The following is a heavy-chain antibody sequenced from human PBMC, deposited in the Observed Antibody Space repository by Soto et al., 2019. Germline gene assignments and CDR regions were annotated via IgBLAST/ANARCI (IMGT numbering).Heavy chain of an antibody. CDR1: GYTFTTYG. Sequence: QVQLVQSGAEVKKPGASVKVSCKASGYTFTTYGISWVRQAPGQGLEWMGWISAYNGNTNSAQKLQGRVTMTTDTSTSTGYMELRSLRSDDTAVYYCARDSVYCSSDSCYPFDYWGQGTLVTVSS. J-gene: IGHJ4*02. CDR3: ARDSVYCSSDSCYPFDY. CDR2: ISAYNGNT. D-gene: IGHD2-15*01. V-gene: IGHV1-18*01.